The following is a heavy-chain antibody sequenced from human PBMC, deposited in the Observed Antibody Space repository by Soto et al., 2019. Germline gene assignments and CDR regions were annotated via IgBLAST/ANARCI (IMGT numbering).Heavy chain of an antibody. Sequence: SETLSLTCVVSGGSISGRNWWSWVRQAPGKGLEWIGEVFHSGDTTYTPSLRSRVTISVDKSKNQFSLKLNSVTAADTAVYYCARLIYDSRLNYFYFDFWGQGALVTSPQ. CDR1: GGSISGRNW. J-gene: IGHJ4*02. V-gene: IGHV4-4*02. D-gene: IGHD3-22*01. CDR3: ARLIYDSRLNYFYFDF. CDR2: VFHSGDT.